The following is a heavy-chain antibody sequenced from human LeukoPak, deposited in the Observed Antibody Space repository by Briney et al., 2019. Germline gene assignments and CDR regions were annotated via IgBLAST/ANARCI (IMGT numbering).Heavy chain of an antibody. CDR3: ARWGTVTRGLRGRDAFDI. D-gene: IGHD4-17*01. CDR2: IWYDGSNK. Sequence: GGSLRLSCAASGFTFSSYGIHWVRQAPGKGLEWVAVIWYDGSNKYYADSVKGRFTISRDNSKNTLYLQMNSLRAEDTAVYYCARWGTVTRGLRGRDAFDIWGQGTMVTVSS. J-gene: IGHJ3*02. CDR1: GFTFSSYG. V-gene: IGHV3-33*01.